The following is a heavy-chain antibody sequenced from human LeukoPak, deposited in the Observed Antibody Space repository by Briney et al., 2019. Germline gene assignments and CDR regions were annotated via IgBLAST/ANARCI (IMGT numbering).Heavy chain of an antibody. CDR2: IRYDGSNK. CDR1: GFTFSSYG. V-gene: IGHV3-30*02. CDR3: AKIPTPTYYYDSSGPFQH. J-gene: IGHJ1*01. Sequence: GGSLRLSCAASGFTFSSYGMHWVRQAPGKGLEWVAFIRYDGSNKYYADSVKGRFTISRDNSKNTLYLQMNSLRAEDTAVYYCAKIPTPTYYYDSSGPFQHWGQGTLVTVSS. D-gene: IGHD3-22*01.